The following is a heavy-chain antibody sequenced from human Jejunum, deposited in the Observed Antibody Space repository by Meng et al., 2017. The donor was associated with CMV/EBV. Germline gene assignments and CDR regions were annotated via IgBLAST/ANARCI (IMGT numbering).Heavy chain of an antibody. CDR3: ARGGRYSGL. CDR1: GFSFSSHG. D-gene: IGHD2-15*01. V-gene: IGHV3-7*01. Sequence: SCAASGFSFSSHGMHWVRQAPGKGLEWVANIEQDGNEKNYVDSVKGRFTISRDNAKSLLYLQMNSLRGDDTAVYYCARGGRYSGLWGRGTLVTVSS. J-gene: IGHJ2*01. CDR2: IEQDGNEK.